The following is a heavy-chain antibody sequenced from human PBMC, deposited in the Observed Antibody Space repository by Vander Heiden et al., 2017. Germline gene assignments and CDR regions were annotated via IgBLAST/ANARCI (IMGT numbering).Heavy chain of an antibody. Sequence: EVQLVESGGGLVQPGGSLRLSCAASGFTFSDAWMNGVRQAPGRGLEWVGRVKTISRDDSKDTLYLQMNSLKTEDTAVYYCTSRRVTTNDYWGQGTLVIVSS. V-gene: IGHV3-15*01. D-gene: IGHD4-4*01. CDR3: TSRRVTTNDY. CDR2: VK. J-gene: IGHJ4*02. CDR1: GFTFSDAW.